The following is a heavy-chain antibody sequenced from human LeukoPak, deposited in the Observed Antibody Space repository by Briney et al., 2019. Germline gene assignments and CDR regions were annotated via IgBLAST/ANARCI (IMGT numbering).Heavy chain of an antibody. CDR1: GGSISSYY. Sequence: PSETLSLTCTVSGGSISSYYWSWTRQPPGKGLEWIGYTYYSGSTNYNPSLKSRVTISVDTSKNQFSLKLSSVTAADTAVYYCARDLGIAVAGTHYNWFDPWGQGTLVTVSS. CDR2: TYYSGST. CDR3: ARDLGIAVAGTHYNWFDP. D-gene: IGHD6-19*01. J-gene: IGHJ5*02. V-gene: IGHV4-59*01.